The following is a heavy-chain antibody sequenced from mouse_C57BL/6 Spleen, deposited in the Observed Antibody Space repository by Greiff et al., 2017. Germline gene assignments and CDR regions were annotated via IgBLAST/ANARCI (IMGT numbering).Heavy chain of an antibody. V-gene: IGHV1-55*01. J-gene: IGHJ3*01. CDR3: ARRDDYDWFAY. CDR1: GYTFTSHR. Sequence: QVQLQQPGAEPVKPGASVKMSCKASGYTFTSHRITWVKQRPGQGLEWIGDIYPGSGSTNYNEKFKSKATLTVDTSSRTAYMQLSSLTSEDSAVYYCARRDDYDWFAYWGQGTLVTVSA. D-gene: IGHD2-4*01. CDR2: IYPGSGST.